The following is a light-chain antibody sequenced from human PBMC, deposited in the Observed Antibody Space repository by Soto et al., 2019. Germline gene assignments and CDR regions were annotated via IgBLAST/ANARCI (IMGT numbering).Light chain of an antibody. CDR2: GAS. Sequence: DIQMTQSPSTLSASVGDRVTITCRASQSISNWLAWYQQKPGEAPKLLIYGASTLESGVPSRFSGSGSATEFTLTISSLQPDDFATYYCHQYNSYSPTFGQGIKLEIK. CDR1: QSISNW. CDR3: HQYNSYSPT. V-gene: IGKV1-5*01. J-gene: IGKJ2*01.